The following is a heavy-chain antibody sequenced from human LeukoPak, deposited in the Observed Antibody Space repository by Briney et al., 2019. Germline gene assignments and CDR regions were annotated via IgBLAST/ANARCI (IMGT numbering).Heavy chain of an antibody. Sequence: ASVKVSCEASGYTFTKYDMNWVRQAPGQGLEWMGIINPSGGSTRYAQKFQGRVAMTRDTSTSTLYMELNSLRSEDTAVYYCARERQYCSGGSCYSNWFDPWGQGTLVTVSS. CDR2: INPSGGST. J-gene: IGHJ5*02. V-gene: IGHV1-46*01. CDR3: ARERQYCSGGSCYSNWFDP. CDR1: GYTFTKYD. D-gene: IGHD2-15*01.